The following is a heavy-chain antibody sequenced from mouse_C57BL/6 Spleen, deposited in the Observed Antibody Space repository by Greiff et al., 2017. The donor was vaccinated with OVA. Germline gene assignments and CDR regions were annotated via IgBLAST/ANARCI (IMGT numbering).Heavy chain of an antibody. J-gene: IGHJ4*01. CDR3: ARWDYSKAMDY. D-gene: IGHD2-5*01. V-gene: IGHV5-12*01. CDR1: GFTFSDYY. CDR2: ISNGGGST. Sequence: EVKLQESGGGLVQPGGSLKLSCAASGFTFSDYYMYWVRQTPEKRLEWVAYISNGGGSTYYPDTVKGRFTISRDNAKNTLYLQMSRLKSEDTAMYYCARWDYSKAMDYWGQGTSVTVSS.